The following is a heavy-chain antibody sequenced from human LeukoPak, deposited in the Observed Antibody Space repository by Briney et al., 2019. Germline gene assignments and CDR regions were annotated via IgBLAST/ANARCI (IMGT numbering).Heavy chain of an antibody. CDR2: INPNSASI. CDR3: ARGDFGETNTAFDV. CDR1: GYTFTDYD. J-gene: IGHJ3*01. Sequence: GASVKVSCKTSGYTFTDYDVHWVRQAPGQGLEWMGWINPNSASINYAQRLQGRVTFTRDTSLSIAYMELSSLTSEDAAVYFCARGDFGETNTAFDVWGQGTLVAVSS. D-gene: IGHD4-17*01. V-gene: IGHV1-8*03.